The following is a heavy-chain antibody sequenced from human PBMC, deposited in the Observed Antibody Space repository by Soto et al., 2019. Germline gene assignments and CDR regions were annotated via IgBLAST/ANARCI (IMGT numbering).Heavy chain of an antibody. CDR1: GFTFSSYA. Sequence: PGGSLRLSCAASGFTFSSYAMSWVRQAPGKGLEWVSGISGSGDSTYYADSVKDRFTISRDNSKNTLYLQMNSLRAEDTAVYYCAKGVPGIAVAGTGYFQHWGQGTLVTVSS. CDR2: ISGSGDST. D-gene: IGHD6-19*01. J-gene: IGHJ1*01. CDR3: AKGVPGIAVAGTGYFQH. V-gene: IGHV3-23*01.